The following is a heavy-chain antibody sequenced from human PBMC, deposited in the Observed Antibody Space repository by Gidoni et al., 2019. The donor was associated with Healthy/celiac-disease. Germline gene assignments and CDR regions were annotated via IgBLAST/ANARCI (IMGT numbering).Heavy chain of an antibody. CDR1: GFTFSSYG. J-gene: IGHJ6*02. V-gene: IGHV3-30*18. D-gene: IGHD2-15*01. Sequence: QVQLVESGGGVVQPGRSLRLSCAASGFTFSSYGMHWVRQDPGKGMEWVAVISYDGSNKYYADSVKGRFTISRDNSKNTLYLQMNSLRAEDTAVYYCAKDLGPHCSGGSCYRGGMDVWGQGTTVTVSS. CDR3: AKDLGPHCSGGSCYRGGMDV. CDR2: ISYDGSNK.